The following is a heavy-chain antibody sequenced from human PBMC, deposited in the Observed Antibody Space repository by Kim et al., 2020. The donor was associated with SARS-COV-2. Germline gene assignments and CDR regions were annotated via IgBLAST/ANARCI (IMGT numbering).Heavy chain of an antibody. D-gene: IGHD3-10*01. V-gene: IGHV3-30-3*01. Sequence: GGSLRLSCAASGLSFDSSAMNWVRQAPGKGLEWVAVISFDGRNKAYAGSVKGRVTISRDNSKSTLHLQMNSLRVEDTTVYYCARGNYYESVSLSDYYNGMDVWGQGTPVTVSS. CDR2: ISFDGRNK. CDR3: ARGNYYESVSLSDYYNGMDV. CDR1: GLSFDSSA. J-gene: IGHJ6*02.